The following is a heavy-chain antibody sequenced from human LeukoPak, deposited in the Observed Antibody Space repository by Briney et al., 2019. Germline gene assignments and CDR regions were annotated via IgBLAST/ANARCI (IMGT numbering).Heavy chain of an antibody. V-gene: IGHV4-59*01. J-gene: IGHJ4*02. CDR1: GDSIDSYY. CDR3: AGRSARYFDS. CDR2: VFYSGPT. D-gene: IGHD1-26*01. Sequence: LETLSLTCTVSGDSIDSYYWSWIRQPPGEGLQWIGYVFYSGPTNYDASLRSRVAISVDRSKNQFSLKLTSVSAADTAVYYCAGRSARYFDSWGQGTPVTVSS.